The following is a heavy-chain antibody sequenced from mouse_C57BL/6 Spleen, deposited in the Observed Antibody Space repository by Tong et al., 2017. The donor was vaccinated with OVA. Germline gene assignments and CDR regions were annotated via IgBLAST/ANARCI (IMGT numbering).Heavy chain of an antibody. Sequence: EVQLQESGGDLVKPGGSLKLSCAASGFTFSSYGMSWVRQTPEKRLEWVATISDGGSYTYYPDNVKGRFTISRDNARNNLYLQMSHLKSEDTAMYYCARESYDGYYAWFAYWGQGTLVTVSA. CDR2: ISDGGSYT. D-gene: IGHD2-3*01. CDR3: ARESYDGYYAWFAY. V-gene: IGHV5-4*01. J-gene: IGHJ3*01. CDR1: GFTFSSYG.